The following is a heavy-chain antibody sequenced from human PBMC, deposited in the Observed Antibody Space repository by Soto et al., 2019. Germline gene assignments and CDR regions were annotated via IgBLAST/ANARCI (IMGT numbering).Heavy chain of an antibody. V-gene: IGHV4-38-2*02. CDR1: GYSISSGFY. CDR2: IYHRGNT. CDR3: ARDVQGYFDF. Sequence: SETLSLTCAVSGYSISSGFYWGWIRQPPGKGLEWIGTIYHRGNTYYNPSLTSRVTMSVDTSKNQFSLKLTSVTAADTAVYFCARDVQGYFDFWGPGTQVTVSS. J-gene: IGHJ4*02.